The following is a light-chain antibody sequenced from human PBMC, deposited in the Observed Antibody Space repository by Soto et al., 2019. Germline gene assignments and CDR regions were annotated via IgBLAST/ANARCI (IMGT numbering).Light chain of an antibody. Sequence: DVVLTQTPRSLSVTPGQPASISCKSSQSLLYSDGRTYVYWYLQKPGQPPQLLIHEVSNRFSGVPVRFSGSGSGTDFTLKISRGEAEDVGVYFCMESIQLPITFGGGTNVEIK. V-gene: IGKV2D-29*01. CDR2: EVS. CDR1: QSLLYSDGRTY. CDR3: MESIQLPIT. J-gene: IGKJ4*01.